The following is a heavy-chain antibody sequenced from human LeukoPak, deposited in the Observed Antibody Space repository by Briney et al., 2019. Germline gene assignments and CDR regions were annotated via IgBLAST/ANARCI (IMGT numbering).Heavy chain of an antibody. D-gene: IGHD6-13*01. J-gene: IGHJ4*02. Sequence: GESLKIPCKASGYSFTSYWITWVRQLPGKGREWMGKISPSDSYTNYSPSFQGHVTIPTDKSSSTAYLQWSSLKASETSMYYCARQRASADNGFYYGGQGTLVTVSS. CDR1: GYSFTSYW. V-gene: IGHV5-10-1*01. CDR3: ARQRASADNGFYY. CDR2: ISPSDSYT.